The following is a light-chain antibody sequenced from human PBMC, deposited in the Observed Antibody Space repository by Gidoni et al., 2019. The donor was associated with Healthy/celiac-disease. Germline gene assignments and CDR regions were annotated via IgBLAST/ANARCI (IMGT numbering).Light chain of an antibody. J-gene: IGKJ1*01. CDR1: QSISSY. Sequence: DIQMTQSPSSLSASVGDRVTITCRASQSISSYLNWYPQKPGKAPKLLIYAASSLQSGVPSRFSGSGSGTDFTLTISSLQPEDFATYYCQQSYSTPPTFGQGTKVEIK. CDR3: QQSYSTPPT. V-gene: IGKV1-39*01. CDR2: AAS.